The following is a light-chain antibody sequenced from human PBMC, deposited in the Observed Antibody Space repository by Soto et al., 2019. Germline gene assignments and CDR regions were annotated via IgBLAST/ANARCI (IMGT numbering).Light chain of an antibody. CDR1: QSVSSN. Sequence: EIVMTQSPATLSVSPGERATLSCRASQSVSSNLAWYQQKPGQAPRLLIYGASTRATGIPARFSGSGSGTEFTLTISSLQSEDFAVYYCQQSYSALLTFGGGTNVEIK. CDR3: QQSYSALLT. CDR2: GAS. V-gene: IGKV3-15*01. J-gene: IGKJ4*01.